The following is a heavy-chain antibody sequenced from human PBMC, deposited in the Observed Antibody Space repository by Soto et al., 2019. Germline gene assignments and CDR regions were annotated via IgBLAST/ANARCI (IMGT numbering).Heavy chain of an antibody. V-gene: IGHV1-8*01. J-gene: IGHJ4*02. Sequence: QVQLVQSGAEVRKPGASVKVSCKASGYTFTTYDINWVRQATGQGLEWMGWVNPNSGNTGYAQKFQGRVTMTRNTSIDTANMETSSLRPEDTAVYNGTRGTRVAEYLGQGTLVTVSS. CDR2: VNPNSGNT. CDR3: TRGTRVAEY. CDR1: GYTFTTYD. D-gene: IGHD2-15*01.